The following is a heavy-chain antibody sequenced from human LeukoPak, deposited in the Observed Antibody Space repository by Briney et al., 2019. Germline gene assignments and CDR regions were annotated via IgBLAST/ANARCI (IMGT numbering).Heavy chain of an antibody. CDR2: IKQDGSEK. Sequence: PGGSLRLSCAASGFTFSSYWMRWVRQAPGKGLGWVANIKQDGSEKYYVDSVKGRFTISRDNAKNSPYLQMNSLRAEDTAVYCCARGPLYYYYGMDVWGQGTTVTVSS. CDR3: ARGPLYYYYGMDV. J-gene: IGHJ6*02. V-gene: IGHV3-7*04. CDR1: GFTFSSYW.